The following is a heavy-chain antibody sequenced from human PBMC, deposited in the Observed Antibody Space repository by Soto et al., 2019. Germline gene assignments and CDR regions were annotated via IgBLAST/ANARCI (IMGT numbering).Heavy chain of an antibody. J-gene: IGHJ4*02. CDR3: AGGRDFWSGYYTIPNYFDY. CDR2: ISSSSSTI. Sequence: EVQLVESGGGLVQPGGSLRLSCAASGFTFSSYSMNWVRLAPGKGLEWVSYISSSSSTIYYADSVKGRFTISRDNAKNSLYLQMNSLRDEDTAVYYCAGGRDFWSGYYTIPNYFDYWGQGTLVTVSS. D-gene: IGHD3-3*01. V-gene: IGHV3-48*02. CDR1: GFTFSSYS.